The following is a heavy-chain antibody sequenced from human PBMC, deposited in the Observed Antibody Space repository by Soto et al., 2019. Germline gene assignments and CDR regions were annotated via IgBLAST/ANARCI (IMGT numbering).Heavy chain of an antibody. Sequence: GESLKISCKGSGYTFTDYWIGWVRQLPGKGLEWMGIIYPGDSDTRYSPSFQGHVTITVDKSTNTAYLQWNTLRASDTAMYYCERNISNLRYYYYAMDVWGPGTTVTVSS. J-gene: IGHJ6*02. D-gene: IGHD4-4*01. CDR3: ERNISNLRYYYYAMDV. CDR2: IYPGDSDT. CDR1: GYTFTDYW. V-gene: IGHV5-51*01.